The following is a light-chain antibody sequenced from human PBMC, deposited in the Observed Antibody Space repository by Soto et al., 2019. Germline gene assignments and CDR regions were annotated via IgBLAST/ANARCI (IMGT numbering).Light chain of an antibody. J-gene: IGKJ3*01. CDR2: AAS. Sequence: AIRMTQSPSSFSASTGDRVTITCRASQGISSYLAWYQQNPGKAPKLLIYAASTLQSGVPSRFSGSGSGTDFTLTISCLQSEDFATYYCQQYYDSPPAFGPGTEVDVK. CDR1: QGISSY. CDR3: QQYYDSPPA. V-gene: IGKV1-8*01.